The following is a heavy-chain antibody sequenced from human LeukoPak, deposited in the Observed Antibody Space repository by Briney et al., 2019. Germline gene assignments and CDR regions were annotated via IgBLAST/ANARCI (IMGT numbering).Heavy chain of an antibody. CDR2: IYYTGST. J-gene: IGHJ5*02. D-gene: IGHD3-16*01. CDR1: GGSISSTSYY. V-gene: IGHV4-39*07. CDR3: ARDPGALITMTINNWFDP. Sequence: SETLSLTCTVSGGSISSTSYYWGWIRQTPGKGLEWIGSIYYTGSTYSNPSLRSRVTISIDTSKNQFSLNLSSVTAADTAVYYCARDPGALITMTINNWFDPWGQGILVTVSS.